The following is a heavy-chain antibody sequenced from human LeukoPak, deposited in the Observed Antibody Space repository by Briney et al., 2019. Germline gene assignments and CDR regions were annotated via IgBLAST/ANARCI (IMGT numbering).Heavy chain of an antibody. V-gene: IGHV1-2*02. CDR3: ARSARIAAAYYYYYGMDV. CDR2: INPNSGGT. CDR1: GYTFTGYY. D-gene: IGHD6-13*01. Sequence: ASVKVSCKASGYTFTGYYVHWVRQAPGQGLEWMGWINPNSGGTNYAQKSQGRVTMTRDTSISTAYMELSRLRSDDTAVYYCARSARIAAAYYYYYGMDVWGQGTTVTVSS. J-gene: IGHJ6*02.